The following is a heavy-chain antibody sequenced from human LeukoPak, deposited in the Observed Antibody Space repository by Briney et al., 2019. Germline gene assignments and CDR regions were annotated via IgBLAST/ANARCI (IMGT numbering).Heavy chain of an antibody. CDR3: ASESALGAHFDY. J-gene: IGHJ4*02. Sequence: ASVKVSLKASGYTFTGYYIHWVRQAPGQGFEWMGIINPGSGSTSYAQRFQGRLTMTRDTSTSTVYMELSSLRSNDTAVYYCASESALGAHFDYWGLGTLVTVSS. D-gene: IGHD1-26*01. V-gene: IGHV1-46*01. CDR2: INPGSGST. CDR1: GYTFTGYY.